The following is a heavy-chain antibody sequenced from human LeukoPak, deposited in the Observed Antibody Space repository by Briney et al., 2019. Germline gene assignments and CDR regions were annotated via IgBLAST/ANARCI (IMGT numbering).Heavy chain of an antibody. CDR1: GYSISSRYY. J-gene: IGHJ1*01. Sequence: SEPLSLNCTVSGYSISSRYYWCCRRQTPGKWLQWLASISHSGSPYHNPSIKSRFTISQDLFKNLFSLKLNAVIAADTAIYYCEREGRETIAIGVDWGQGALVTVSS. CDR3: EREGRETIAIGVD. V-gene: IGHV4-38-2*02. D-gene: IGHD3-16*02. CDR2: ISHSGSP.